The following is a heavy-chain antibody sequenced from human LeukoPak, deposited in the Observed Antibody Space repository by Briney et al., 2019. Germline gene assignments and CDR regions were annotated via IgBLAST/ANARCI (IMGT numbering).Heavy chain of an antibody. CDR1: GYTFTNYY. V-gene: IGHV1-46*01. CDR2: ITPSGGST. D-gene: IGHD1-26*01. J-gene: IGHJ4*02. CDR3: ARVIVGATPTGDY. Sequence: GASVKVSCKASGYTFTNYYMHWVRQAPGQGLEWLGLITPSGGSTWYAQKFQGRVTMTRDTSISTAYMELSRLRSDDTAVYYCARVIVGATPTGDYWGQGTLVTVSS.